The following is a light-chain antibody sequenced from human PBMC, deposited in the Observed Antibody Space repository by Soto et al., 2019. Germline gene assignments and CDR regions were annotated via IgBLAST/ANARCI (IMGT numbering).Light chain of an antibody. Sequence: QSALTQPPSVSGSPGQSVTISCTGTSSDVGGYNRVSWYRQPPGTAPKLMIYEVSSRPSGVPDRFSGSKSGNTPSLTISGLQAEDEADYYCSSYTSSSTYVFGTGTKLTVL. V-gene: IGLV2-18*02. CDR3: SSYTSSSTYV. CDR2: EVS. J-gene: IGLJ1*01. CDR1: SSDVGGYNR.